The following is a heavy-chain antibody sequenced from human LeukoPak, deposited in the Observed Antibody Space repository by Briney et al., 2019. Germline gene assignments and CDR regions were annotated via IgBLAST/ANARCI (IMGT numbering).Heavy chain of an antibody. CDR3: ARSVEGYCSGTSCYYYYYYMDV. J-gene: IGHJ6*03. CDR1: GGSISSSSYH. V-gene: IGHV4-39*07. D-gene: IGHD2-15*01. Sequence: PSETLSLTCTVSGGSISSSSYHWGWIRQPPGKGLEWIGSIYYSGSTYYNPSLKSRVTISVDTPKNQFSLKLSSVTAADTAVYYCARSVEGYCSGTSCYYYYYYMDVWGKGTTVTVSS. CDR2: IYYSGST.